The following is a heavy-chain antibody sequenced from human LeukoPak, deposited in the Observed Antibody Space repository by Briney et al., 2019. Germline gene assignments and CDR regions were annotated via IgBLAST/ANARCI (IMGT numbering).Heavy chain of an antibody. J-gene: IGHJ5*02. V-gene: IGHV1-2*02. CDR3: ARGIASTSCYGPSCNWFDP. CDR1: GYTFTGYY. CDR2: INPNSGGT. Sequence: ASVKVSCKASGYTFTGYYMHWVRQAPGQGLEGMGWINPNSGGTNYAQKFQGRVTMTRDTSISTAYMELSRLRSDDTAVYYCARGIASTSCYGPSCNWFDPWGQGTLVTVSS. D-gene: IGHD2-2*01.